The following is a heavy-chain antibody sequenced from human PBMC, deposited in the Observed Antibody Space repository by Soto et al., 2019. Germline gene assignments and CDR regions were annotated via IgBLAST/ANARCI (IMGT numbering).Heavy chain of an antibody. CDR1: GGTFSSYT. Sequence: QVELVQSGAEVKKPGSSVKVSCKASGGTFSSYTISWERQAPGEGLEWMGRIIPILGIANYAQKFQGRVTITADKSTSTAYMELSSLRSEDTAVYYCAREGQLWTFDYWGQGTLVTVSS. D-gene: IGHD5-18*01. CDR2: IIPILGIA. J-gene: IGHJ4*02. CDR3: AREGQLWTFDY. V-gene: IGHV1-69*08.